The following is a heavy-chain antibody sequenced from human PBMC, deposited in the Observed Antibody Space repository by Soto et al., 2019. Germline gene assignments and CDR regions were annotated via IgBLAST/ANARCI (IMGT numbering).Heavy chain of an antibody. CDR1: GFTFNSYT. V-gene: IGHV3-21*01. D-gene: IGHD3-3*01. J-gene: IGHJ6*02. CDR3: AREGTAFGVVIAGLDV. CDR2: ISSRSSYI. Sequence: SLRLSCAASGFTFNSYTMNWVRQAPGKGLEWVASISSRSSYIYYADSMKGRFTISRDNAKNSLHLQMNSLRAEDTAVYYCAREGTAFGVVIAGLDVWGQGTPVTSP.